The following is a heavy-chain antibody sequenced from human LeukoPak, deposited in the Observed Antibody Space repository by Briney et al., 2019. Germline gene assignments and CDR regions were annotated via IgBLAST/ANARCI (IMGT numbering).Heavy chain of an antibody. CDR3: ASAPEYYDFWSGLED. Sequence: SVKVSCKASGGTFSSYAISWVRQAPGQGLEWMGRIIPIFGTANYAQKFQGRVTITTDESTSTAYMELSSLRSEDTAVYYCASAPEYYDFWSGLEDWGQGTLVTVSS. D-gene: IGHD3-3*01. J-gene: IGHJ4*02. CDR2: IIPIFGTA. CDR1: GGTFSSYA. V-gene: IGHV1-69*05.